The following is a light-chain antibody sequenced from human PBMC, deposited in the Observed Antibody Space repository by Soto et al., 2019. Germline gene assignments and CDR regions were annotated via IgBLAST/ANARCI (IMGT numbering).Light chain of an antibody. CDR2: KAS. CDR1: QTIGSW. CDR3: QQYNNWPQT. V-gene: IGKV1-5*03. J-gene: IGKJ1*01. Sequence: DIQMTQSPSTLSGSVGDRVTITCRASQTIGSWLAWYQQKPGKAPKLLIYKASTLKSGVPSRFSGSGSGTEFTLTISSLQSEDFAEYHCQQYNNWPQTFGQGTKVDIK.